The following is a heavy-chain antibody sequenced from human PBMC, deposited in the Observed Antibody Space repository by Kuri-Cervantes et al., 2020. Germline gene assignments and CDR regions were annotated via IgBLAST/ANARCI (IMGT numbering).Heavy chain of an antibody. CDR3: ARAGSVMITFGGVVAYRFDY. J-gene: IGHJ4*02. CDR1: GYTFTSYY. Sequence: ASVKVSCKASGYTFTSYYMHWVRQAPGQGLEWMGIINPSGGSTSYAQKFQGRVTMTRDTSISTAYMELSRLRSDDTAVYHCARAGSVMITFGGVVAYRFDYWGQGTLVTVSS. D-gene: IGHD3-16*02. CDR2: INPSGGST. V-gene: IGHV1-46*01.